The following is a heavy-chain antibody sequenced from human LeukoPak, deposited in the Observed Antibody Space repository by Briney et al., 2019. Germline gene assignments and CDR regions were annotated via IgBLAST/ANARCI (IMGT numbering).Heavy chain of an antibody. CDR2: ISAYNGNT. V-gene: IGHV1-18*01. Sequence: ASVKVSCKASGYTFTSYGISWVRQAPGQGLEWMGWISAYNGNTNYAQKLQGRVTMTTDTSTSTAYMELRSLRSDDTAVYYCARDHILGIAVAGTFGYWGQGTLVTVSS. CDR1: GYTFTSYG. J-gene: IGHJ4*02. D-gene: IGHD6-19*01. CDR3: ARDHILGIAVAGTFGY.